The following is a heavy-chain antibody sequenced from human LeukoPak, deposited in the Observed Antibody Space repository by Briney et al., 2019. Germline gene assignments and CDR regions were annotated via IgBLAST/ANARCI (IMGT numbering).Heavy chain of an antibody. CDR1: GYTFPSYW. D-gene: IGHD6-19*01. CDR3: ARQPIAVALSYFDY. J-gene: IGHJ4*02. CDR2: IYPGDSDT. V-gene: IGHV5-51*01. Sequence: LQISCKGSGYTFPSYWIGWVRQPPGKGLEWMGIIYPGDSDTRYSPSFQGQVTISADKSISTAYLQWSSLKASDTAVYYCARQPIAVALSYFDYWGQGTLVTVSS.